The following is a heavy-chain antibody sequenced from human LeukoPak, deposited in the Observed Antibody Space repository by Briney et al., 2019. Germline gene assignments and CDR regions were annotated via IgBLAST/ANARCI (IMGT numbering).Heavy chain of an antibody. CDR2: IDYSGRT. Sequence: SETLSLTCTVSGGSISTYYWNWIRQPPGKGLEWIGYIDYSGRTNYNPSLKSRVSISIDTSKNQFSLKLSSVTAADTAFYYCARSDLYGDYPPGNYWGQGTLVAVSS. V-gene: IGHV4-59*01. J-gene: IGHJ4*02. D-gene: IGHD4-17*01. CDR3: ARSDLYGDYPPGNY. CDR1: GGSISTYY.